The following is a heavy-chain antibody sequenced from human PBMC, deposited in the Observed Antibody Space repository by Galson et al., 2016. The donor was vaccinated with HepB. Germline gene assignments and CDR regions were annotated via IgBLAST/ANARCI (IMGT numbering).Heavy chain of an antibody. V-gene: IGHV3-30*18. CDR1: GLTFSSYG. Sequence: SLRLSCAASGLTFSSYGMHWVRQAPGKGLEWVAVILYDGSNKYYADSVKGRFTIPRDNSKNTLYLQMNSLRAEDTAVYYCAKDRNRYDFYSMDVWGQGTTVTVSS. CDR3: AKDRNRYDFYSMDV. J-gene: IGHJ6*02. CDR2: ILYDGSNK. D-gene: IGHD5-12*01.